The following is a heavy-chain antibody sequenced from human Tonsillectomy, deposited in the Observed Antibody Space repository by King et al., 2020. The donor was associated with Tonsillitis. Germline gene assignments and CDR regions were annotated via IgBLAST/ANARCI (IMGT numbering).Heavy chain of an antibody. Sequence: QLQESGSGLVKPSQTLSLTCAVSGGSISSGGYSWSWIRQPPGKGLEWIGYIYHSGSTYYNPSLKSRVTISVDRSKNQFSLKLSSVTAADTAVYYCARDGGAVYGSDALDIWGQGTMVTVSS. V-gene: IGHV4-30-2*01. J-gene: IGHJ3*02. CDR1: GGSISSGGYS. D-gene: IGHD2-8*01. CDR3: ARDGGAVYGSDALDI. CDR2: IYHSGST.